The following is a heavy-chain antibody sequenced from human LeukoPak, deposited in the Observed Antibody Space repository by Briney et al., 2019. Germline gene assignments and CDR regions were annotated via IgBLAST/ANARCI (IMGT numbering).Heavy chain of an antibody. Sequence: GGSLSLSCAASGFTFSSYWMSWVRPAPGKGLDWVANIKQDGSEKYYVDSVKGRFTISRDNAKNSLYLQMNSLRAEDTAVYYCATDTYYYGSGSPDALDYWGQGTLVTVSS. CDR3: ATDTYYYGSGSPDALDY. CDR2: IKQDGSEK. V-gene: IGHV3-7*01. CDR1: GFTFSSYW. J-gene: IGHJ4*02. D-gene: IGHD3-10*01.